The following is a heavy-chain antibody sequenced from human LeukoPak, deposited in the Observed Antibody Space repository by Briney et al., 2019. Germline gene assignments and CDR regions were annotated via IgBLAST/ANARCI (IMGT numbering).Heavy chain of an antibody. V-gene: IGHV3-21*05. D-gene: IGHD3-10*01. CDR1: GFTFSSYG. Sequence: PGGSLRLSCAASGFTFSSYGMHWVRQAPGKGLEWVSYISGSGTDILYADSVKGRFTMSRDNAKNSLYLQMNSLRTEDTAVYYCTRDPRVLDYWGQGTLVTVSS. J-gene: IGHJ4*02. CDR3: TRDPRVLDY. CDR2: ISGSGTDI.